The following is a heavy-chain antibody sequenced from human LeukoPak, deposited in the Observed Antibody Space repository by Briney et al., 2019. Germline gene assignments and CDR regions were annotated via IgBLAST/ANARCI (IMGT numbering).Heavy chain of an antibody. Sequence: PGGSLRLSCAASGFTFSTYSMNWVRQAPGKGLEWVSSISSSSSYIYYADSVKGRFTISRDNAKNSLYLQMNSLRAEDTAVYYCANRAAAAGYYYYYYYMDVWGKGTTVTVSS. D-gene: IGHD6-13*01. CDR3: ANRAAAAGYYYYYYYMDV. CDR2: ISSSSSYI. CDR1: GFTFSTYS. J-gene: IGHJ6*03. V-gene: IGHV3-21*01.